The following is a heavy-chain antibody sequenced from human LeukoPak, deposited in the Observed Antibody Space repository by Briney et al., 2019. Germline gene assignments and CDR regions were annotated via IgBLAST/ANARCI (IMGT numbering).Heavy chain of an antibody. Sequence: ASVKVSCKASGYTFTGYCMHWVRQAPGQGPEWMGRINPNSGGTNYAQKFQGRVTMTRDTSISTAYMELSRLRSDDTAVYYCARAPYGDAFDIWGQGTMVTVSS. CDR1: GYTFTGYC. CDR2: INPNSGGT. J-gene: IGHJ3*02. D-gene: IGHD4-17*01. V-gene: IGHV1-2*06. CDR3: ARAPYGDAFDI.